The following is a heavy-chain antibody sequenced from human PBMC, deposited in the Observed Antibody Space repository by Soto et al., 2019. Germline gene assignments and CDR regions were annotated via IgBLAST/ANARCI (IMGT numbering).Heavy chain of an antibody. V-gene: IGHV3-30*18. CDR1: GFTFSSYG. Sequence: GFLRLSCAASGFTFSSYGMHWVRQAPGKGLEWVAVISYDGSNKYYADSVKGRFTISRDNSKNTLYLQMNSLRAEDTAVYYCAKVYHHSSTSWVFDPWGQGTLVTVSS. D-gene: IGHD2-2*01. J-gene: IGHJ5*02. CDR3: AKVYHHSSTSWVFDP. CDR2: ISYDGSNK.